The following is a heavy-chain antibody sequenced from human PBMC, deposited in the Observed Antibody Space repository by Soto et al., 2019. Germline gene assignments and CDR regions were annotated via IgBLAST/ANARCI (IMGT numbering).Heavy chain of an antibody. V-gene: IGHV2-5*01. Sequence: QITLKESGPTLVKPTQTLTLTCTFSGFSLSTSGVGVGWIRQPPGKALEWLALIYWNDDKRYSPSLKSRLTITKDTSKNQVVLTMTNMDRVDTATDYCAHLRIYGSGMGGRWFDPRGQGTLVTVSS. D-gene: IGHD3-10*01. CDR3: AHLRIYGSGMGGRWFDP. CDR1: GFSLSTSGVG. CDR2: IYWNDDK. J-gene: IGHJ5*02.